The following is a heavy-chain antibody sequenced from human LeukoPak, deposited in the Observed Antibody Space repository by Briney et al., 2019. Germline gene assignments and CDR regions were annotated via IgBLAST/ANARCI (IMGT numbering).Heavy chain of an antibody. J-gene: IGHJ4*02. CDR1: GFTFSSYA. CDR2: ISYDGSNK. CDR3: ARDPRPVQARDDSTSPHPGY. V-gene: IGHV3-30-3*01. D-gene: IGHD6-13*01. Sequence: GGSLRLSCAASGFTFSSYAMHWVRQAPGKGLEWVAVISYDGSNKYYADSVKGRFTISRDNSKNTLYLQMNSLRVEDTAAYYCARDPRPVQARDDSTSPHPGYWGQGTLVTVSS.